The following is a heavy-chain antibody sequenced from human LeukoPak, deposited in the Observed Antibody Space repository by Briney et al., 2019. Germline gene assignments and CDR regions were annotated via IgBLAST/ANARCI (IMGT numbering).Heavy chain of an antibody. CDR1: GGTLSSYA. CDR2: IIPILGIA. J-gene: IGHJ6*02. Sequence: ASVKVSCKASGGTLSSYAIGWVRQAPGQGLEWMGRIIPILGIANYAQKFQGRVTITADKSTSTAYMELSSLRSEDTAVYYCARAPGPVDRGYYYYGMDVWGQGTTVTVSS. V-gene: IGHV1-69*04. CDR3: ARAPGPVDRGYYYYGMDV.